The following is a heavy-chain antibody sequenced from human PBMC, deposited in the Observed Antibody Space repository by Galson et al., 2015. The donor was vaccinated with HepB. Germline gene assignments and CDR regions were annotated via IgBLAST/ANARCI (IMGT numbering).Heavy chain of an antibody. CDR3: ARNPAYTGWFDP. J-gene: IGHJ5*02. CDR1: GYTFTSYD. Sequence: SVKVSCKASGYTFTSYDINWVRQATGQGLEWVGWTNPKSGDTGYAQKFQGRVTMTRDTSISTAYMELSSLISEDTAVYYCARNPAYTGWFDPWGQGTLVTVSS. CDR2: TNPKSGDT. D-gene: IGHD3-16*01. V-gene: IGHV1-8*01.